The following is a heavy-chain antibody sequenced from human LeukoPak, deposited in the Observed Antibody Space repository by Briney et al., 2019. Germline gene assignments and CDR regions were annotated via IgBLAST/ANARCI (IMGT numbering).Heavy chain of an antibody. V-gene: IGHV5-51*01. D-gene: IGHD2-2*01. CDR1: GYSFSSYW. CDR2: IYPGDSDT. Sequence: GESLRISCEGSGYSFSSYWINWVRQMPGKGLEWMGIIYPGDSDTTYSPSFQGQVTISADKSITTAYLQWSSLKASDTAMYYCATRYSSNWHYFDYWGQGTLVTVSS. CDR3: ATRYSSNWHYFDY. J-gene: IGHJ4*02.